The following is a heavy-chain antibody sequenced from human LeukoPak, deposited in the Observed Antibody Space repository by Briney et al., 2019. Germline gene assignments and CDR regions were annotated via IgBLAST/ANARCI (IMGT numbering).Heavy chain of an antibody. V-gene: IGHV3-30*18. Sequence: GGSLRLSCAASGFTFSSYGMHWVRQAPGKGLEWVAVISYDGSNKYYADSVKGRFTISRDNSKNTLYLQMNSLRAEDTAVYYCAKDSGGYSGFGSFDYWSQGTLVTVSS. D-gene: IGHD5-12*01. CDR3: AKDSGGYSGFGSFDY. CDR2: ISYDGSNK. J-gene: IGHJ4*02. CDR1: GFTFSSYG.